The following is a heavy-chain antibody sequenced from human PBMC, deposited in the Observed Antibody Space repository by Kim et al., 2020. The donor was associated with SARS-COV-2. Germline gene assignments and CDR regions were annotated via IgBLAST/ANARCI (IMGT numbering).Heavy chain of an antibody. J-gene: IGHJ5*02. Sequence: TPSLESRVTISVDTSKNQFSLKLSSVTASDTAVYYCARGWTTVTSRWFDPWGQGTLVTVSS. D-gene: IGHD4-17*01. V-gene: IGHV4-34*01. CDR3: ARGWTTVTSRWFDP.